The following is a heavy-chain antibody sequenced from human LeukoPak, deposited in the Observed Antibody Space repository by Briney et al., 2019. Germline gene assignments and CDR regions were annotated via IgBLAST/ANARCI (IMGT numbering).Heavy chain of an antibody. CDR2: ISAYNGNT. V-gene: IGHV1-18*01. J-gene: IGHJ4*02. CDR3: AREYRYYYDSSGYYYYFDY. Sequence: ASVKVSCKASGYTFTSYGISWVRQAPGQGLEWIGWISAYNGNTNYAQKLQGRVTMTTDTSTSTADMELRSLRSDDTAVYYCAREYRYYYDSSGYYYYFDYWGQGTLVTVSS. CDR1: GYTFTSYG. D-gene: IGHD3-22*01.